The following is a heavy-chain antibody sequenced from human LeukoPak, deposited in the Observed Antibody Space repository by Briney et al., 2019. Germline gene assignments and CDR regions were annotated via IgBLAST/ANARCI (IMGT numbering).Heavy chain of an antibody. V-gene: IGHV1-2*04. CDR3: ARTTSLNYGMDV. CDR1: GYTFTGYY. D-gene: IGHD1-1*01. CDR2: INPNSGGT. J-gene: IGHJ6*02. Sequence: ASVKVSCKASGYTFTGYYMHWVRQAPGRGLEWMGWINPNSGGTNYAQKFQGWVTMTRDTSISTAYMELSRLRSDDTAVYYCARTTSLNYGMDVWGQGTTVTVSS.